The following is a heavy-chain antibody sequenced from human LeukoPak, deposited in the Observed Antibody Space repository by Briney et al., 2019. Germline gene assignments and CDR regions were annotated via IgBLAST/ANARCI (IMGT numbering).Heavy chain of an antibody. Sequence: ASVKVSCKASGYTFTGYYMHWVRQAPGQGLEWMGWINPNSGGTNYAQKFQGRVTMTRDTSISTAYMALSRLRSDDTAVYYCARETPTDWNGLVNWFDPWGQGTLVTVSS. J-gene: IGHJ5*02. CDR1: GYTFTGYY. CDR2: INPNSGGT. D-gene: IGHD1-1*01. V-gene: IGHV1-2*02. CDR3: ARETPTDWNGLVNWFDP.